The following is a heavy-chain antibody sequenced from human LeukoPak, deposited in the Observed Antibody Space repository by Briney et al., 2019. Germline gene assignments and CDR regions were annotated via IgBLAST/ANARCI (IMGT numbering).Heavy chain of an antibody. V-gene: IGHV1-69*13. J-gene: IGHJ5*02. Sequence: SVKVSCKASGGTFSSYAISRVRQAPGQGLEWMGGIIPIFGTANYAQKFQGRVMITADESTSTAYMELSSLRSEDTAVYYCARGDSTSSNFDWFDPWGQGTLVTVSS. CDR1: GGTFSSYA. D-gene: IGHD6-6*01. CDR3: ARGDSTSSNFDWFDP. CDR2: IIPIFGTA.